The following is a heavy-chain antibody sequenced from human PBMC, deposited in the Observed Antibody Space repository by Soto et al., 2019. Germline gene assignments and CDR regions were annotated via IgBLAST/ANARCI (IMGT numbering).Heavy chain of an antibody. V-gene: IGHV3-30*09. CDR1: GFKYTDFA. J-gene: IGHJ6*02. CDR2: ISYDGSDE. CDR3: ARRAWDSYYAIDG. Sequence: VQLVESGGGEVQPGRSLRLSCAASGFKYTDFALHWVRQAPGKGLEWVAIISYDGSDEYYADSVKGRFVISRDNPKNTLYLEMNSLRPEDTAVYFCARRAWDSYYAIDGWGQGTTVTVFS. D-gene: IGHD3-22*01.